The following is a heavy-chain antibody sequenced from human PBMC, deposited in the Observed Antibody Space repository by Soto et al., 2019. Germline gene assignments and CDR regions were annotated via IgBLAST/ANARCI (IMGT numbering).Heavy chain of an antibody. J-gene: IGHJ6*04. CDR1: GFSFSSYW. D-gene: IGHD3-3*01. CDR3: GRDSVEWLLSFYYYGIDV. Sequence: PGRSLRLSCAASGFSFSSYWMSWVRQAPGKGLEWVANIKQDGTEIYYVDSVRGRFIISRDNAKNSLYLQMNSLRAEDTAVYYCGRDSVEWLLSFYYYGIDVWGKGTTVTV. V-gene: IGHV3-7*01. CDR2: IKQDGTEI.